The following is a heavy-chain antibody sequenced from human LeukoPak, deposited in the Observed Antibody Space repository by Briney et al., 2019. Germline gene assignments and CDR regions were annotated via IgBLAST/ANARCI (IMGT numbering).Heavy chain of an antibody. V-gene: IGHV3-7*01. CDR3: ARRSGYYYSANFDY. CDR1: GFTFSSYW. CDR2: IKQDGSEK. J-gene: IGHJ4*02. Sequence: GGSLRLSCAASGFTFSSYWMSWVRQAPGQGLEWVANIKQDGSEKYYVDSVKGRFTISRDNAKNSLYLQMNSLRAEDTAVYYCARRSGYYYSANFDYWGQGTLVTVSS. D-gene: IGHD3-22*01.